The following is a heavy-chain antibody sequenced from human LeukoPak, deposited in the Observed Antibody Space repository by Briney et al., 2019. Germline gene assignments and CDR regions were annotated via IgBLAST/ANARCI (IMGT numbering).Heavy chain of an antibody. V-gene: IGHV3-7*01. CDR1: GFTFSGHS. CDR3: GRVIAGAIDY. CDR2: INYSGSES. J-gene: IGHJ4*02. D-gene: IGHD6-13*01. Sequence: GGSLRLSCAASGFTFSGHSMTWIRQAPGKGLEWVANINYSGSESYYVALVKGRFTISRNNADNSMYLQMNSLRAEDTAVYYCGRVIAGAIDYWGQGTLVTVS.